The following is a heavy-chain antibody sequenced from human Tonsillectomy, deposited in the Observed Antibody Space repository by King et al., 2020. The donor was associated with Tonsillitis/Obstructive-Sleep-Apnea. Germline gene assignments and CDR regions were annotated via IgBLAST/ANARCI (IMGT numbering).Heavy chain of an antibody. CDR2: THYSGSN. CDR1: GGSISSYY. CDR3: ARDNGAPGAFYYYMDV. V-gene: IGHV4-59*01. J-gene: IGHJ6*03. D-gene: IGHD2-2*01. Sequence: QLQESGPGLVNPSETLSLTCTVSGGSISSYYWSWIRQPPGKGLEWIGYTHYSGSNTYNPSLKSRVTISVDTSKNQFSLRLTSVTAADTAVYYCARDNGAPGAFYYYMDVWGKGTTVTVSS.